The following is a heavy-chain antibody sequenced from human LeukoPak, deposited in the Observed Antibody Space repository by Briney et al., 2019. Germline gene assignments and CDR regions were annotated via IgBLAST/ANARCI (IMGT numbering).Heavy chain of an antibody. V-gene: IGHV1-69*06. CDR1: GGTFSSYA. J-gene: IGHJ6*03. CDR3: ARAVNQYSSSWHYYYYYYMDV. D-gene: IGHD6-13*01. Sequence: ASAKVSCKASGGTFSSYAISWVRQAPGQGLEWMGGIIPIFGTANYAQKFQGRVTITADKSTSTAYMELSSLRSEDTAVYYCARAVNQYSSSWHYYYYYYMDVWGKGTTVTVSS. CDR2: IIPIFGTA.